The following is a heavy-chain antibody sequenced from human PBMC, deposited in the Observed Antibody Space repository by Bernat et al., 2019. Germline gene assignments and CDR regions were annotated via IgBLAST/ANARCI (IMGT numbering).Heavy chain of an antibody. Sequence: EVQLVESGGGLVKPGGSLRLCCAASGFTFSSYSMNWVRQAPGKGLEWVSSISSSSSYIYYADSVKGRFTISRDNAKNSLYLQMNSLRAEDTAVYYCTRSRPRGYSYGPGGYWGQGTLFTVSS. J-gene: IGHJ4*02. V-gene: IGHV3-21*01. CDR2: ISSSSSYI. CDR3: TRSRPRGYSYGPGGY. D-gene: IGHD5-18*01. CDR1: GFTFSSYS.